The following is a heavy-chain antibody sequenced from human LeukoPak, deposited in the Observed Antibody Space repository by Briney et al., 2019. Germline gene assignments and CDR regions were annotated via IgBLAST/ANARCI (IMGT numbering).Heavy chain of an antibody. D-gene: IGHD3-22*01. CDR1: GYTFTELS. CDR3: ARVKILNYYDSSGYSRYFDY. V-gene: IGHV1-69*13. Sequence: SVKVSCKVSGYTFTELSMHWVRQAPGQGLEWMGGIIPIFGTANYAQKFQGRVTITADESTSTAYMELSSLRSEDTAVYYCARVKILNYYDSSGYSRYFDYWGQGTLVTVSS. CDR2: IIPIFGTA. J-gene: IGHJ4*02.